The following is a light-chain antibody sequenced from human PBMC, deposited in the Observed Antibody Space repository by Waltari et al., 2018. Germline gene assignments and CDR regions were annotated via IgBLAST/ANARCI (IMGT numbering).Light chain of an antibody. CDR3: QSYDSSNQGV. J-gene: IGLJ3*02. V-gene: IGLV6-57*04. CDR2: EDN. CDR1: SCPIASNY. Sequence: NFMLTQPHSVSESPGTTVTISCPRSSCPIASNYAQSYQHRPGSAPTTVIYEDNERPSGVPDRFSGSIDSSSNSASLTISGLKTEDEADYFCQSYDSSNQGVFGGGTKLTVL.